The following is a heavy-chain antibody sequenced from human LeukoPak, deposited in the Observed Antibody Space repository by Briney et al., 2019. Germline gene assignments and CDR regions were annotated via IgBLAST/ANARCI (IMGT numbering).Heavy chain of an antibody. CDR2: TNPNSGGT. CDR1: GYTVTGYY. V-gene: IGHV1-2*02. Sequence: ASVKVSCKASGYTVTGYYMHWVRQAPGQGLEWMGWTNPNSGGTNYAQKFQGRVTMTRDTSISTAYMELSRLRSDDTAVYYCARVSPIAARTVDYWGQGTLVTVSS. CDR3: ARVSPIAARTVDY. D-gene: IGHD6-6*01. J-gene: IGHJ4*02.